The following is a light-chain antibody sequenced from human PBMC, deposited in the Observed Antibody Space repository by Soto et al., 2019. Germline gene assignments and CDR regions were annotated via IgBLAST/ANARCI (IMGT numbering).Light chain of an antibody. V-gene: IGKV4-1*01. J-gene: IGKJ3*01. Sequence: DIVMTQSPESLAVSLGERATINCKSSQSVLYSSNNKNSLVWYQQKPGQPPKPLIYSASIRGSGVPDRFTASGSGTDFTLTISSLQAEDAAVYYCQQYLSIPFTFGPGTKVDIK. CDR3: QQYLSIPFT. CDR1: QSVLYSSNNKNS. CDR2: SAS.